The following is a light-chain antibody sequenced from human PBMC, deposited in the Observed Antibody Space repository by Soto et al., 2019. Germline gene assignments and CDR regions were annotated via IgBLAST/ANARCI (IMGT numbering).Light chain of an antibody. CDR3: QQRSNWPPYP. CDR2: DAS. Sequence: EIVLTQSPATLSLSPGERATLSCRASQSVSSYLAWYQQKPGQAPRLLIYDASNRAPGIPARLSGSGSGTDFPLTISSLVPEDFAIHYCQQRSNWPPYPFGQGTKLEIK. CDR1: QSVSSY. J-gene: IGKJ2*01. V-gene: IGKV3-11*01.